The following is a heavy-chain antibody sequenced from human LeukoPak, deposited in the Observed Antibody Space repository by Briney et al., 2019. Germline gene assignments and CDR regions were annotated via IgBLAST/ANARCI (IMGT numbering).Heavy chain of an antibody. J-gene: IGHJ6*02. D-gene: IGHD3-22*01. V-gene: IGHV3-13*01. Sequence: GGSLRLSCAASGFTFSSYDMHWVRQATGKGLEWVSAIGTAGDTYYPGSVKGRFTISRENAKNSLYLQMNSLRAGDTAVYYCVRSTYYYDSSGYSPDYYYGMDVWGQGTTVTVSS. CDR1: GFTFSSYD. CDR3: VRSTYYYDSSGYSPDYYYGMDV. CDR2: IGTAGDT.